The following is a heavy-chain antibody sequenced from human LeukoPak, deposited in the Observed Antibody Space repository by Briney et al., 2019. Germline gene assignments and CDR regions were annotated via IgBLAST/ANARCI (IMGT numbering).Heavy chain of an antibody. Sequence: GGSLRLSCAASGFTFSTFAMSWVRPAPGKGLEWVSTISGSGGGSGGSTYYADSVKGRFTISRDNSKNTLYLQMNSLRAEDTAVYYCAKDPWSNGGYFDYWGQGTLVTVSS. CDR1: GFTFSTFA. CDR2: ISGSGGGSGGST. CDR3: AKDPWSNGGYFDY. V-gene: IGHV3-23*01. D-gene: IGHD2-15*01. J-gene: IGHJ4*02.